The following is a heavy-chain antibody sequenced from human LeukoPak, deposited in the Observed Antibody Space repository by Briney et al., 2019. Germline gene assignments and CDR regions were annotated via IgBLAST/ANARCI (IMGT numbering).Heavy chain of an antibody. Sequence: PGGSLRLSCAASGFTFSNSWMSLVRQAPGKGLEWVANIKKDGSEKYYVDSVRGRFIISRDNAKNSLYLQMNSLRAEDTAVYYCARDPGFGALDYWGQGTLVTVSS. CDR3: ARDPGFGALDY. J-gene: IGHJ4*02. CDR1: GFTFSNSW. D-gene: IGHD3-9*01. CDR2: IKKDGSEK. V-gene: IGHV3-7*05.